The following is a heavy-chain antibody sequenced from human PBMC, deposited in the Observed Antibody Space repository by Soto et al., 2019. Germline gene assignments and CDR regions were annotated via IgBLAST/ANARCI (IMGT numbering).Heavy chain of an antibody. Sequence: ASVKVSCKASGYTFTSYGISWVRQAPGQGLEWMGWISAYNGNTNYAQKLKGRVTMTTDTSTSTAYMEQRSLRSDDTAVYYCAREETAGLRYFDWSSLVATNEGEYYYYYGMDVWG. D-gene: IGHD3-9*01. CDR2: ISAYNGNT. CDR3: AREETAGLRYFDWSSLVATNEGEYYYYYGMDV. J-gene: IGHJ6*02. CDR1: GYTFTSYG. V-gene: IGHV1-18*01.